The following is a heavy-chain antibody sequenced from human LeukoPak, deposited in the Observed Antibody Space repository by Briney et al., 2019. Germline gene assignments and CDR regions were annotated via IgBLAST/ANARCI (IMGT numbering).Heavy chain of an antibody. J-gene: IGHJ4*02. D-gene: IGHD3-22*01. V-gene: IGHV4-4*02. Sequence: SETLSLTCVVSGGSISNENWWSWVRQPPGKGLEWIGEIFHTGSTNYNPSLKSRVTISVDKSKNQFSLKLTSVTAADTAVYFCATYYDGSGYKWNYWGQGTLVTVSS. CDR1: GGSISNENW. CDR3: ATYYDGSGYKWNY. CDR2: IFHTGST.